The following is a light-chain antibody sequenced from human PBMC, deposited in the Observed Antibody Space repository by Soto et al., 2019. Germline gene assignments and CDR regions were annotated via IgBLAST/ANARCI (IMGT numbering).Light chain of an antibody. Sequence: QSALTQPASLSGSPGQSITISCTGTSSDIGAYDYVSWFQQHPGKAPKLMISEVNNRPSGVSNRFSGSKSGNTASLTISGLQAEDEADYYCCSYAGSSTLVFGGGTKVTVL. CDR3: CSYAGSSTLV. V-gene: IGLV2-23*02. J-gene: IGLJ2*01. CDR1: SSDIGAYDY. CDR2: EVN.